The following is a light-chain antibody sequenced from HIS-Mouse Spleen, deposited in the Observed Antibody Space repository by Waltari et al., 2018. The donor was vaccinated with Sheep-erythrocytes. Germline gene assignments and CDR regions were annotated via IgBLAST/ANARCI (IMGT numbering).Light chain of an antibody. CDR3: CSYAGSYNHV. CDR1: SSDVGGYNY. V-gene: IGLV2-11*01. J-gene: IGLJ1*01. Sequence: QPPLPQPPSLSGSPGPSVTISSTGTSSDVGGYNYVHCYQQHPGKAPKLMIYDVSKRPSGVPDRFSGYKSGNTASLTISGLQAEDEADYYCCSYAGSYNHVFATGTKVTVL. CDR2: DVS.